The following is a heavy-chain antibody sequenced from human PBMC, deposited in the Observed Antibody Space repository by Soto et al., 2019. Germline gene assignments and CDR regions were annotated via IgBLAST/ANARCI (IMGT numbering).Heavy chain of an antibody. V-gene: IGHV4-38-2*01. CDR2: IYHSGST. D-gene: IGHD2-15*01. CDR3: ARAAGGGYCSGGSCYSRAFDI. J-gene: IGHJ3*02. CDR1: GYSISSGYY. Sequence: SETLSLTCAVSGYSISSGYYWGWIRQPPGKGLEWIGSIYHSGSTYYNPSLKSRVTISVDTSKNQFSLKLSSVTAADTAVYYCARAAGGGYCSGGSCYSRAFDIWGQGTMVTVSS.